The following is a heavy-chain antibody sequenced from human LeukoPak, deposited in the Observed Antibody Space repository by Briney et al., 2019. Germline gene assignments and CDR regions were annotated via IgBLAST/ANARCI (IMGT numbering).Heavy chain of an antibody. CDR3: ARYRDFGDYHAFDI. CDR1: GYSFTSYW. D-gene: IGHD4-17*01. Sequence: PGESLKISCKGSGYSFTSYWIDWVRQMPGKGLEWMGIVYPGDSDTRYSPSFQGQVTISADKSISNAYLQWSSLKASDTAMYYCARYRDFGDYHAFDIWGQGTMVTVSS. V-gene: IGHV5-51*01. J-gene: IGHJ3*02. CDR2: VYPGDSDT.